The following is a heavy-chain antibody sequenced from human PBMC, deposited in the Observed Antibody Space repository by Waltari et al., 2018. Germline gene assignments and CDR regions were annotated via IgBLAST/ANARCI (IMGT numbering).Heavy chain of an antibody. CDR1: GFTFSNFG. J-gene: IGHJ4*02. D-gene: IGHD2-2*02. V-gene: IGHV3-30*02. Sequence: QVNLVESGGGVVQPGGSLRLSCATSGFTFSNFGMHWVRQAPGKGLEWVVLIWVDGSDKCYADSVRGRFTISRDNSARTLYLDMDSLRLDDTAMYYCAKDAFGNTYLDFWGQGTLVTVSS. CDR3: AKDAFGNTYLDF. CDR2: IWVDGSDK.